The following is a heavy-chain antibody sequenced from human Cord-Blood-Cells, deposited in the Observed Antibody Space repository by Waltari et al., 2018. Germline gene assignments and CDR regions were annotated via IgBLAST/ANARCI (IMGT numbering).Heavy chain of an antibody. Sequence: EVQLVVSGGGLVKPGRSLRLSCTAYGFSLGDYAMSWFRQALGKGLEWVGFIRSKAYGGTTEYAASVKGRFTISRDDSKSIAYLQMNSLKTEDTAVYYCTRSHRDYDFWSGLDYWGQGTLVTVSS. CDR1: GFSLGDYA. D-gene: IGHD3-3*01. J-gene: IGHJ4*02. V-gene: IGHV3-49*05. CDR3: TRSHRDYDFWSGLDY. CDR2: IRSKAYGGTT.